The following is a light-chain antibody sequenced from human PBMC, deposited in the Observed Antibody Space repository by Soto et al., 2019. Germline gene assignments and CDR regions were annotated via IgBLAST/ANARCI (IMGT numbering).Light chain of an antibody. CDR2: GAS. J-gene: IGKJ1*01. Sequence: EVVLTQSPVTLSLSPGERASLSCRAGQFLSSYLAWYQQIPGQPPRLLIYGASTRATGIADRFSGGGSGTDFTLTISRLEPEDFAVYYCQQYGSSGTFGQGTKGDIK. CDR1: QFLSSY. CDR3: QQYGSSGT. V-gene: IGKV3-20*01.